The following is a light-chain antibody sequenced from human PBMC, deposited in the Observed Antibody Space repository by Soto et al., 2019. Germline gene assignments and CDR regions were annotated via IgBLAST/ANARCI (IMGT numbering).Light chain of an antibody. CDR1: SSDVGGYNY. CDR3: SSSGGSPTYV. V-gene: IGLV2-14*01. J-gene: IGLJ1*01. CDR2: EVS. Sequence: QSALTQPASVSGSPGQSITISCTGTSSDVGGYNYVSWYQQHPGKAPKLMIYEVSNRPSGVSNRFSGSKSGNTASLTISGLQAEDDADYYCSSSGGSPTYVFGTGTKLTVL.